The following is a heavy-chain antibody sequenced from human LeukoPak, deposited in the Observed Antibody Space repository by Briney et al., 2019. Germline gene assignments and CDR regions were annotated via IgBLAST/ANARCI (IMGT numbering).Heavy chain of an antibody. V-gene: IGHV3-21*04. J-gene: IGHJ4*02. CDR1: GFTFSRYS. D-gene: IGHD3-10*01. CDR3: ASQGVRGVSDY. Sequence: GGPLRLSCEGSGFTFSRYSMNWVRQAPGKGLEWVSSISSSSSYIYYADSVKGRFTISRDNSKNTVFLQLNSLRAEDTAVYYCASQGVRGVSDYWGQGTLVTVSS. CDR2: ISSSSSYI.